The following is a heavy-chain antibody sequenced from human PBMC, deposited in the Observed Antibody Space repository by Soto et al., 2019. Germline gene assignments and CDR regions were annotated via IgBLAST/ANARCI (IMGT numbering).Heavy chain of an antibody. D-gene: IGHD6-13*01. V-gene: IGHV3-30*18. CDR3: ANAGYSSNWYDSYFDY. CDR1: RFTFSSYG. J-gene: IGHJ4*02. Sequence: GGSLRLSCAASRFTFSSYGMRWVRQAPGKGLEWVAVISYDGSNKYYADSVKGRFTISRDNSKNTLYLQMNSLRAEDTAVYYCANAGYSSNWYDSYFDYWGQGTLVTV. CDR2: ISYDGSNK.